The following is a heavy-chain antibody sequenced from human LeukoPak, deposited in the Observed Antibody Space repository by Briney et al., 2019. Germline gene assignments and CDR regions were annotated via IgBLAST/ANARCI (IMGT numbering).Heavy chain of an antibody. D-gene: IGHD3-3*01. V-gene: IGHV3-21*01. CDR2: ITSGSSYI. Sequence: PGGSLRLSCAASGFTFSSYNMNWVRQAPGKGLEWVSSITSGSSYIYYADSVKGRFTISRDNAKNSLYLQMNSLRAEDTAVYYCARGRGLTIFGVISWFDPWGQGTLVTVSS. J-gene: IGHJ5*02. CDR1: GFTFSSYN. CDR3: ARGRGLTIFGVISWFDP.